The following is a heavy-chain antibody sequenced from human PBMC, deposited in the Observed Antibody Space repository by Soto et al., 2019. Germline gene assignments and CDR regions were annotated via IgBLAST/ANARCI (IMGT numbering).Heavy chain of an antibody. D-gene: IGHD3-10*01. V-gene: IGHV4-59*01. CDR2: IYYSGST. Sequence: PSEPLSVNESVSGGSISNYYWSWIRQPPGKGLEWIGYIYYSGSTNYNPSLKSRVTISVDTSKNQFSLKLSSVTAADTAVYYCARDQPHYYSSGRTYYYYGMDVWGQGTTVTV. J-gene: IGHJ6*02. CDR3: ARDQPHYYSSGRTYYYYGMDV. CDR1: GGSISNYY.